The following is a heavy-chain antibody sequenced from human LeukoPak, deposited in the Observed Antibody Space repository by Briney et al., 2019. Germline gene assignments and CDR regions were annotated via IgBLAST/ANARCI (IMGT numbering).Heavy chain of an antibody. J-gene: IGHJ6*03. CDR2: LDSSGST. CDR1: GGSISSRSDY. CDR3: SRSHDYGGLYFYYYMDV. D-gene: IGHD4-23*01. Sequence: PSETLSLTCTVSGGSISSRSDYWGWLRQTPGKGLEWIGNLDSSGSTYYNPSLKSRVTISVGTPKNQFSLNLRSVTAADTAIYFCSRSHDYGGLYFYYYMDVWGKGTTVTVSS. V-gene: IGHV4-39*01.